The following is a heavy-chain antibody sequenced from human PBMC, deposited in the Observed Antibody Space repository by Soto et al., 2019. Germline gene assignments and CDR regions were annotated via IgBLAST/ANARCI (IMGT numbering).Heavy chain of an antibody. CDR3: ARAPASSGYSIFDY. CDR1: GGSISSGDYY. Sequence: TLSLTCTVSGGSISSGDYYWSWIRQPPGKGLGWIGYIYYSGSTYYNPSLKSRVTISVDTSKNQFSLKLSSVTAADTAVYYCARAPASSGYSIFDYWGQGTLVTVSS. V-gene: IGHV4-30-4*01. CDR2: IYYSGST. J-gene: IGHJ4*02. D-gene: IGHD3-22*01.